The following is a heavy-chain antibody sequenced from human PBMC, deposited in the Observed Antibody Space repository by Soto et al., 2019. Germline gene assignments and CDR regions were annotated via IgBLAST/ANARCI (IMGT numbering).Heavy chain of an antibody. CDR2: IYHSGST. D-gene: IGHD3-22*01. Sequence: QVQLQESGPGLVKPSGTLSLTCAVSGGSISSSNWWSWVRQPPGKGLEWIGEIYHSGSTNYNPSLNSRVTISVDESKNQCSRKSSSVTAADTTVYDCASITSYCGYYYTPLGYWGQGTLVTVSS. V-gene: IGHV4-4*02. CDR1: GGSISSSNW. CDR3: ASITSYCGYYYTPLGY. J-gene: IGHJ4*02.